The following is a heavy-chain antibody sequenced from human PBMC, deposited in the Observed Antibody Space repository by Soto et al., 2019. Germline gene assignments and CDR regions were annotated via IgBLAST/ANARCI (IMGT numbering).Heavy chain of an antibody. D-gene: IGHD5-12*01. CDR3: ARVRWLQWGYFDY. J-gene: IGHJ4*02. V-gene: IGHV4-38-2*02. Sequence: SETLSLTCTVSGYPTSSGYYWLSIRQPPGKGLDWIGYIYHSGSTHYHPFLKTRVTISVDPSKNQFSLKLRSVTAADTAVYYCARVRWLQWGYFDYWGQGTLVTISS. CDR2: IYHSGST. CDR1: GYPTSSGYY.